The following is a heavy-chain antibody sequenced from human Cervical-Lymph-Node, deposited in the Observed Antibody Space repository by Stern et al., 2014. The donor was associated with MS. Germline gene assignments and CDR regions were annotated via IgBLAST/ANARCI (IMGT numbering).Heavy chain of an antibody. Sequence: VQLVESGGGLVQPGRSLRLSCAASGFIFDDYAMHWVRQAPGKGLEWVSTISWNSAIIGYADSVKGRFTISRDNAKNSLYLQMDSLRAEDTAFYYCTKGGESTSDSWGQGTLVTASS. V-gene: IGHV3-9*01. CDR3: TKGGESTSDS. D-gene: IGHD4-17*01. CDR1: GFIFDDYA. J-gene: IGHJ4*02. CDR2: ISWNSAII.